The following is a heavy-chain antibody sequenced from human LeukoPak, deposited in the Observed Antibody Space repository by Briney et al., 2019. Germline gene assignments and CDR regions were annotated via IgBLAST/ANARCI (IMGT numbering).Heavy chain of an antibody. CDR1: GFTVSSNY. D-gene: IGHD3-16*01. V-gene: IGHV3-53*01. J-gene: IGHJ3*02. CDR2: IYSGGRT. CDR3: ARGGAFDI. Sequence: GGSLRLSCAASGFTVSSNYMSWVRQAPGKGVEWVAVIYSGGRTYYADPVKGRCTISTDNAKNTLYLQMNSLRAEDTAVYYCARGGAFDIWGQGTVVTVSS.